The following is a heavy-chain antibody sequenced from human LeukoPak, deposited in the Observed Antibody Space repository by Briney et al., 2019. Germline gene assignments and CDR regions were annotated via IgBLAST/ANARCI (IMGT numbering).Heavy chain of an antibody. CDR1: GFTFSNFW. V-gene: IGHV3-7*01. J-gene: IGHJ3*02. CDR3: ASDDYGGFDI. Sequence: GGSLRLSCAASGFTFSNFWMSWVRQAPGKWLEWVANMRHDGGEKYYVGAVEGRFTISRDNAKNSLYLQMNSLRAEDTAVYYCASDDYGGFDIWGQGTMVTVSS. CDR2: MRHDGGEK. D-gene: IGHD4-23*01.